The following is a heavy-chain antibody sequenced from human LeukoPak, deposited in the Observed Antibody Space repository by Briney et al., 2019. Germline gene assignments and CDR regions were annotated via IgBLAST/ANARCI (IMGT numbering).Heavy chain of an antibody. V-gene: IGHV3-33*01. J-gene: IGHJ4*02. CDR1: GFTFSSYG. D-gene: IGHD3-10*01. CDR3: ARGRGFGEFNSDY. Sequence: GRSLRLSCAASGFTFSSYGMHWVRQAPGMGLEWVAVIWYDGSNKYYADSVKGRFTISRDNSKNTLYLQMNSLRAEDTAVYYCARGRGFGEFNSDYWGQGTLVTVSS. CDR2: IWYDGSNK.